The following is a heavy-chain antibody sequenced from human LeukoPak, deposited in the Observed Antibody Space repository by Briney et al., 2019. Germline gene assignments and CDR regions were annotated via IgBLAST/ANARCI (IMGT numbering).Heavy chain of an antibody. V-gene: IGHV4-4*02. D-gene: IGHD3-22*01. CDR2: IYHSGST. J-gene: IGHJ4*02. CDR1: GGSISSSNW. Sequence: SGTLSLTCAVSGGSISSSNWWSWVRQPPGKGLEWIGEIYHSGSTNYNPSLKSRVTISVDKSKNQFSLKLSSVTAADTAVYYCARDLGYYVSSGTSKDYWGQGTLVTVSS. CDR3: ARDLGYYVSSGTSKDY.